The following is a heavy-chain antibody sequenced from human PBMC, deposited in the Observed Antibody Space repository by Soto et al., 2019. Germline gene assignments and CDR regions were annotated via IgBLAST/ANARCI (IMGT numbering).Heavy chain of an antibody. CDR2: ISAYNGNT. J-gene: IGHJ4*02. D-gene: IGHD5-12*01. CDR1: GYTFTSYG. V-gene: IGHV1-18*04. CDR3: ARVVKGHIVATINFDY. Sequence: QVQLVQSGAEVKKPGASVKVSCKASGYTFTSYGISWVRQAPGQGLEWMGWISAYNGNTNYAQKLQGRVTMTPDTATRTAYMELRSLRSDDTAVYYCARVVKGHIVATINFDYWGQGTLVTVSS.